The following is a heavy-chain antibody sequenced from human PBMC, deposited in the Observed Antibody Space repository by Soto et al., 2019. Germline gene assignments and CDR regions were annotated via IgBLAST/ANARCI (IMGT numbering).Heavy chain of an antibody. Sequence: SETLSLTCTVSGGSVSSSSYYWSWIRQPTGKGLEWIGYIYYSGSTNYNPSLKSRVTISVDTSKNQFSLKLSSVTAADTAVYYCASYPRGAWDAFDIWGQGTMVTVSS. J-gene: IGHJ3*02. CDR1: GGSVSSSSYY. D-gene: IGHD3-10*01. CDR3: ASYPRGAWDAFDI. V-gene: IGHV4-61*01. CDR2: IYYSGST.